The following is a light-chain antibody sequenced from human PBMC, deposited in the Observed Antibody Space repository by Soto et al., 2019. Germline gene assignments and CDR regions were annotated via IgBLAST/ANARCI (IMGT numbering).Light chain of an antibody. V-gene: IGKV1-39*01. CDR1: QSISSY. J-gene: IGKJ1*01. CDR3: QQSYSTPWT. CDR2: AAS. Sequence: DIQMTQSPSSLSASVGDRVTITCRASQSISSYLNWYQQKPGKAPKLLIYAASSLQSGVPXRFXXXXXXXXXXXXXSXXQPEDFATYYCQQSYSTPWTFGQGTKVEIK.